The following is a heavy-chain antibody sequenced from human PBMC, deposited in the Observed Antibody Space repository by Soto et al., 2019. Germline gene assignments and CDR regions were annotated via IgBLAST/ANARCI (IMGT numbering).Heavy chain of an antibody. CDR1: GFTFSDYY. CDR2: ISSSRSYT. CDR3: ARVAYDAFDI. J-gene: IGHJ3*02. Sequence: QVQLVEAGGGLVKPGGSLRLSCAASGFTFSDYYMNWIRQAPGKGLEWVSYISSSRSYTNYADSVKGRFTISRDNAKNSLYLQMNSLRAEDTAVYYCARVAYDAFDIWGQGTMVTVSS. V-gene: IGHV3-11*05. D-gene: IGHD3-16*01.